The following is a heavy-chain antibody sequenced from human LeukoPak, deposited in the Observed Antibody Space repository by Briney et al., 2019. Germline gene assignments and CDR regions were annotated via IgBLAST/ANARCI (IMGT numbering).Heavy chain of an antibody. CDR3: TLDIVVVNPPPYYYMDV. D-gene: IGHD2-2*03. V-gene: IGHV3-49*04. J-gene: IGHJ6*03. CDR1: GFTFGDYA. CDR2: IRSKAYGGTT. Sequence: GRSLRLSCTASGFTFGDYAMSWVRQAPGKGLEWVGFIRSKAYGGTTEYAASVKGRFTISRDDSKSIAYLQMNSLKSEDTAVYYCTLDIVVVNPPPYYYMDVWGKGTTVTVSS.